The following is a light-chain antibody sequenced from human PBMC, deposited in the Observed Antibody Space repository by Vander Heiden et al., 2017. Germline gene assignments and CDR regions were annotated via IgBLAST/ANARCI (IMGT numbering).Light chain of an antibody. J-gene: IGKJ2*01. Sequence: EMVLPQSPPTLSLSPGERATLPCRASESVIISNLAWYQQKPGPAHSVMIYGASNRATGIPDRFSGSGFGTDFTFTISRLEPEDLAVYYCQHYATSPPMYTFGQGTKLEIK. CDR1: ESVIISN. V-gene: IGKV3-20*01. CDR3: QHYATSPPMYT. CDR2: GAS.